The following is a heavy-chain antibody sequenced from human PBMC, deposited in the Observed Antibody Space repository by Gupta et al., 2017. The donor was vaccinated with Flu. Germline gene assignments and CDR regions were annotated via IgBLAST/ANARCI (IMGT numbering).Heavy chain of an antibody. J-gene: IGHJ4*02. V-gene: IGHV3-30*18. CDR3: AKGVRYYYDSSGYRLGYYFDY. CDR2: ISYDGSNK. D-gene: IGHD3-22*01. Sequence: VRQAPGKGLEWVAVISYDGSNKYYADSVKGRFTISRDNSKNTLYLQMNSLRAEDTAVYYCAKGVRYYYDSSGYRLGYYFDYWGRGTLVTVSS.